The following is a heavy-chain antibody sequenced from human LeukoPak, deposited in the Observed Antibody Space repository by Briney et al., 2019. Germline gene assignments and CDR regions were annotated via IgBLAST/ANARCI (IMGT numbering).Heavy chain of an antibody. V-gene: IGHV4-59*01. J-gene: IGHJ3*02. CDR2: MYNKGST. D-gene: IGHD6-19*01. CDR3: ARDRSGIAGTGDALDI. Sequence: PSETLSLTCTVSGCSFGSYYWSWIRQPPGKGLEWIGYMYNKGSTSYNPSLKSRVTISVDTSKNQFSLKVRSVTAADTAVYYCARDRSGIAGTGDALDIWGQGTMVTISS. CDR1: GCSFGSYY.